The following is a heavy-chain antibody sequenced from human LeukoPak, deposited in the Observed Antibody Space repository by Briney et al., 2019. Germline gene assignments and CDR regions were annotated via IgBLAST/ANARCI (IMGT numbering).Heavy chain of an antibody. CDR3: AKDLLPTEVYYFDY. J-gene: IGHJ4*02. V-gene: IGHV3-23*01. CDR2: ISSSGGST. CDR1: GFTFSSYA. D-gene: IGHD2-21*01. Sequence: GGSLRLSCAASGFTFSSYAMSWVRQAPGKGLEWVSAISSSGGSTYYADSVKGRFTISRDNSKNTLYLQMNSLRAADTAVYYCAKDLLPTEVYYFDYWGQGTLVTVSS.